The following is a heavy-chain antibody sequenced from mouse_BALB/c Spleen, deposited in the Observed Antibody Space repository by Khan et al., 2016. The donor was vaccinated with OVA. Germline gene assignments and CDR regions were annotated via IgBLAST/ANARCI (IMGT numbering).Heavy chain of an antibody. CDR3: TRRGLYGTFAY. CDR2: INPSTGYT. D-gene: IGHD2-1*01. Sequence: QMQLEESGAELAKPGASVKMSCKASGYTFTSYWMHWVKQRPGQGLEWIGYINPSTGYTEYNQKFKDKATLTTDKSSSTAYMQLSSLTAEDDAVYYYTRRGLYGTFAYWSQETLVTVSA. CDR1: GYTFTSYW. J-gene: IGHJ3*01. V-gene: IGHV1-7*01.